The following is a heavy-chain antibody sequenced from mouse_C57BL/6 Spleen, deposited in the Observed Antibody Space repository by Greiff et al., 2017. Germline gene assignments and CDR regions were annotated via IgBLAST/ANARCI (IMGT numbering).Heavy chain of an antibody. J-gene: IGHJ2*01. CDR2: IYPGSGNT. D-gene: IGHD2-1*01. V-gene: IGHV1-66*01. CDR1: GYSFTSYY. Sequence: QVQLQQSGPELVKPGASVKISCKASGYSFTSYYIHWVKQRPGQGLEWIGWIYPGSGNTKYNEKFKGKATLTADTSSSTAYMQLSSLTSEDSAVYYCARRRGNYEFDYWGQGTTLTVSS. CDR3: ARRRGNYEFDY.